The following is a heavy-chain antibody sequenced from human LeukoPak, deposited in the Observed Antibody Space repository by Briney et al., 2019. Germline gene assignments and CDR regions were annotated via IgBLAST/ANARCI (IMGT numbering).Heavy chain of an antibody. CDR1: GGSISSSSYY. D-gene: IGHD5-18*01. V-gene: IGHV4-61*05. CDR3: ARGGIQLWFYFDP. CDR2: IYYSGST. Sequence: SETLSLTCTVSGGSISSSSYYWGWIRQPPGKGLEWIGYIYYSGSTNYNPSLKSRVTISVDTSKNQFSLKLSSVTAADTAVYYCARGGIQLWFYFDPWGQGTLVTVSS. J-gene: IGHJ5*02.